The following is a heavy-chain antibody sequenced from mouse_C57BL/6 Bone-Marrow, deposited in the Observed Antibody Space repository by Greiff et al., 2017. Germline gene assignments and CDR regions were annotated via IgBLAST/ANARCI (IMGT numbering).Heavy chain of an antibody. D-gene: IGHD2-4*01. Sequence: EVKVVESGGGLVKPGGSLKLSCAASGFTFSDYGMHWVRQAPEKGLEWVAYISSGSSTIYYADTVKGRFTISRDNAKNTLFLQMTSLRSEDTAMYYCAIYDYFSWFAYWGQGTLVTVSA. V-gene: IGHV5-17*01. J-gene: IGHJ3*01. CDR2: ISSGSSTI. CDR1: GFTFSDYG. CDR3: AIYDYFSWFAY.